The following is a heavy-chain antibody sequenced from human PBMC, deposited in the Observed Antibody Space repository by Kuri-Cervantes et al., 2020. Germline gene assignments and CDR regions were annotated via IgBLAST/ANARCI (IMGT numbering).Heavy chain of an antibody. J-gene: IGHJ4*02. V-gene: IGHV4-61*01. D-gene: IGHD1-26*01. CDR1: GGSVSSGSYY. CDR3: ARAPWLGATTPPDY. CDR2: IYYSGST. Sequence: ESLKISCTVSGGSVSSGSYYWSWIRQPPGKGLEWIGYIYYSGSTNYNPSLKSRVTISVDTSKNQFSLELSSVTAADTAVYYCARAPWLGATTPPDYWGQGTLVTVSS.